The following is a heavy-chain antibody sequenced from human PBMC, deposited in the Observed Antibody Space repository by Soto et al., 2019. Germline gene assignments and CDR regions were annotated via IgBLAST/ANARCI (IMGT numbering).Heavy chain of an antibody. CDR2: IYYSGST. V-gene: IGHV4-61*01. CDR3: ARSYYDILTGYPGYYYYGMDV. CDR1: GGSVSSGSYY. D-gene: IGHD3-9*01. J-gene: IGHJ6*02. Sequence: SETLSLTCTVSGGSVSSGSYYWSWIRQPPGKGLEWIGYIYYSGSTNYNPSLKSRVTISVDTSKNQFSLKLSSVTAADTAVYYCARSYYDILTGYPGYYYYGMDVWGQGTTVTVS.